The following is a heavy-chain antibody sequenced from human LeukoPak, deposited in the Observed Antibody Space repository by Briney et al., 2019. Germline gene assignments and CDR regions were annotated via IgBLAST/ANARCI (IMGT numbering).Heavy chain of an antibody. D-gene: IGHD3-10*01. CDR3: ARGGNGSGRPFDY. J-gene: IGHJ4*02. CDR2: INHSGST. CDR1: GGSFSGYH. Sequence: PSETLSLTCAVYGGSFSGYHWSWLRQPPGKGLEWIGEINHSGSTNYNPSLKSRVTISVDTSKNQFSLKLSSVTAADAAVYYCARGGNGSGRPFDYWGQGTLVTVSS. V-gene: IGHV4-34*01.